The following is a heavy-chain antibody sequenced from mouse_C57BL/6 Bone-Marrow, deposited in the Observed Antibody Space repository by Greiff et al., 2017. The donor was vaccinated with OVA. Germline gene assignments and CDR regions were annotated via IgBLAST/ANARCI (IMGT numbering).Heavy chain of an antibody. Sequence: QVQLQQPGAELVMPGASVKLSCKASGYTFTSYWMHWVKQRPIQGLEWIGNIDPSDSETHYNQKFKDKATLTVDKSSSTAYMQLSSLTSEDSAVYYCARCGSSYDFDYWGQGTTLTVSS. V-gene: IGHV1-52*01. CDR2: IDPSDSET. J-gene: IGHJ2*01. D-gene: IGHD1-1*01. CDR1: GYTFTSYW. CDR3: ARCGSSYDFDY.